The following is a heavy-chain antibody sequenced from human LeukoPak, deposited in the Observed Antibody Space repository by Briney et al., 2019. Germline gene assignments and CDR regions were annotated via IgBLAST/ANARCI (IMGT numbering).Heavy chain of an antibody. D-gene: IGHD4-11*01. CDR3: ARGGSNYVYYYYGMDV. CDR1: GGSFSGYY. V-gene: IGHV4-34*01. CDR2: INHSGST. Sequence: PSETLSLTCAVYGGSFSGYYWSWIRQPPGKGLEWIGEINHSGSTNYNPPLKSRVTISVDTSKNQFSLKLSSVTAADTAVYYCARGGSNYVYYYYGMDVWGQGTTVTVSS. J-gene: IGHJ6*02.